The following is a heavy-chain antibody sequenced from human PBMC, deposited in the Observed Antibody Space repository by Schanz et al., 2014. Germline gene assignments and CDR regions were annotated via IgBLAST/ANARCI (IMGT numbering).Heavy chain of an antibody. D-gene: IGHD2-21*01. CDR2: IYTSGST. Sequence: QVQLQESGPGLVKPSETLSLTCTVSGGSISSYYWSWIRQPAGKGLEWIGRIYTSGSTNYNPSLKSGVPMSVDTSKNQFPLTLSSVTAADTAVYYCARAVGGNSALEWFDPWGQGTLVTVSS. CDR3: ARAVGGNSALEWFDP. CDR1: GGSISSYY. V-gene: IGHV4-4*07. J-gene: IGHJ5*02.